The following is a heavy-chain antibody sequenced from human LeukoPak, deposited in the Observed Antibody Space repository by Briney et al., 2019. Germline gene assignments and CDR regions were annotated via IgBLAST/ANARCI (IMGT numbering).Heavy chain of an antibody. J-gene: IGHJ3*02. D-gene: IGHD2-8*01. CDR1: GYTFTGHY. CDR2: INPNSGGT. CDR3: ARDLVNIVLMVYAKQGDAFDI. V-gene: IGHV1-2*06. Sequence: ASVKVSCKASGYTFTGHYMHWVRQAPGQGLEWMGRINPNSGGTNYAQKFQGRVTMTRDTSISTAYMELSRLRSDDTAVYYCARDLVNIVLMVYAKQGDAFDIWGQGTMVTVSS.